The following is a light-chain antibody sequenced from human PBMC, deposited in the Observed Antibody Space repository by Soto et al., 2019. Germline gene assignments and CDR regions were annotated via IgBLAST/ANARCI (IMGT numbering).Light chain of an antibody. V-gene: IGLV3-21*02. Sequence: SYELTQPPSVSVAPGQTARITCGGNNIGSKSVHWYQQRPGQAPVLVVYDDNDRPSGIPERFSGSNSENTATLTITRVQAVDEADYYCQLWNITTDHYVFGTGTKVTVL. CDR2: DDN. CDR3: QLWNITTDHYV. J-gene: IGLJ1*01. CDR1: NIGSKS.